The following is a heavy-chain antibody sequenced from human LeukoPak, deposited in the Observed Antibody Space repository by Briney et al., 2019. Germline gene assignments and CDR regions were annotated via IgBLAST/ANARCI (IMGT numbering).Heavy chain of an antibody. J-gene: IGHJ4*02. Sequence: PGGSLRLSCAACGFTYSNYGMHWLRQAPGKGLEWVSFIRYDGSDKYYADSVKGRFTISRDNSKNTLYLQMNSQRAEDTAVYHCAKAPSRGYDTSGYYSWGQGTLVTVSS. V-gene: IGHV3-30*02. D-gene: IGHD3-22*01. CDR3: AKAPSRGYDTSGYYS. CDR1: GFTYSNYG. CDR2: IRYDGSDK.